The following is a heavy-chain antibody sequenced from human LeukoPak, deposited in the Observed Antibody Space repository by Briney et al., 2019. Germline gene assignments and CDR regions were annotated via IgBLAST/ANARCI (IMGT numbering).Heavy chain of an antibody. J-gene: IGHJ4*02. CDR1: GGSVSSGSYY. Sequence: SETLSLTCTVSGGSVSSGSYYWSWIRQPPGKGLEWIGYIYYSGSTNYNPSLKSRVTISVDTSKNQFSLKLSSVTAADTAVYYCARAGYYDSSALKWGQGTLVTVSS. CDR2: IYYSGST. D-gene: IGHD3-22*01. V-gene: IGHV4-61*01. CDR3: ARAGYYDSSALK.